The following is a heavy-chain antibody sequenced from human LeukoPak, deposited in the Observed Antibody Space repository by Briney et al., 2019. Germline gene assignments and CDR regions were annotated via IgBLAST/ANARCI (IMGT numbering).Heavy chain of an antibody. V-gene: IGHV4-39*07. J-gene: IGHJ4*02. Sequence: SETLSLTCTVSGGSISSSSYYWGWIRQPPGKGLEWIGSIYYSGSTYYNPSLKSRVTISVDRSKNQFSLKLSSVTAADTAVYYCARISSGYYYLDYWGQGTLVTVSS. CDR2: IYYSGST. CDR1: GGSISSSSYY. CDR3: ARISSGYYYLDY. D-gene: IGHD3-22*01.